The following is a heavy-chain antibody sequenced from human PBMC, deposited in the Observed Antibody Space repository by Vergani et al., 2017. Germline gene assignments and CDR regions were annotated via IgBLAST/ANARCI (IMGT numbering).Heavy chain of an antibody. Sequence: QVRLQESGPGLVKPSETLSLTCSVSGGSMSGHYWSWIRQPPGKELEWIGYMYHSGSTNYNPSLETRVTISRDTSKNQFSLKLNTVTAADTAVYYCGRVADVYDLDSRLLDLWGQGTLVTVSS. CDR3: GRVADVYDLDSRLLDL. J-gene: IGHJ5*02. CDR2: MYHSGST. D-gene: IGHD3/OR15-3a*01. CDR1: GGSMSGHY. V-gene: IGHV4-59*11.